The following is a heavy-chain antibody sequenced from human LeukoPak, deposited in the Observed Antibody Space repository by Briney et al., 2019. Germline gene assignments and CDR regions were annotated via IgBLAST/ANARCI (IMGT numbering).Heavy chain of an antibody. J-gene: IGHJ4*02. Sequence: GGSPRLSCAASGFTFSSYATSWVRQAPGKGLERVSGITTSGVNTYYADSVKGRFTISRDNSKSTLFLQMSDLRAEDTAIYYCAKSQYTGNYHFDNWGQGTLVTVSS. V-gene: IGHV3-23*01. D-gene: IGHD1-1*01. CDR1: GFTFSSYA. CDR2: ITTSGVNT. CDR3: AKSQYTGNYHFDN.